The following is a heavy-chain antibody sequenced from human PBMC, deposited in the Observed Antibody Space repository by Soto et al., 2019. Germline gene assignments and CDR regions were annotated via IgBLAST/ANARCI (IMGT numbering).Heavy chain of an antibody. Sequence: ASVKVSCKASGYTFTGYYMHWVRQAPGQGLEWMGWINPNSGGTNYAQKFQDRVTMTRDTSISTAYMELSRLRSDDTAVYYCARVSGYSYGSFDFWGQGTLVTVSS. CDR2: INPNSGGT. CDR1: GYTFTGYY. V-gene: IGHV1-2*02. J-gene: IGHJ4*02. CDR3: ARVSGYSYGSFDF. D-gene: IGHD5-18*01.